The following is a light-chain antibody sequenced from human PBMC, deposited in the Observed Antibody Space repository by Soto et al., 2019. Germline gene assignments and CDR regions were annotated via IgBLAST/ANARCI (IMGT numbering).Light chain of an antibody. J-gene: IGKJ5*01. CDR2: GAY. Sequence: EIVMTQSPATLSVSPGEGATLSCRASQSVSSNLAWYQQKPGQAPRLLIYGAYIRATGIPARFSGSGSGTDFTLTISRLEPEDFAVYYCQQYGNSPPETFGQGTRLEIK. CDR1: QSVSSN. V-gene: IGKV3-15*01. CDR3: QQYGNSPPET.